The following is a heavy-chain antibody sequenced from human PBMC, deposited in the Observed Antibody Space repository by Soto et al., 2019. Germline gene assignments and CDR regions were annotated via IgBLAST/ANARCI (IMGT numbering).Heavy chain of an antibody. CDR3: ARAVGIAVTGLDL. V-gene: IGHV1-8*01. CDR1: GYNFPSFN. CDR2: MNPTNGNA. J-gene: IGHJ5*02. Sequence: QERLVQSGAELRRPGASVKISCRASGYNFPSFNVNWVRQASGQGPEWLGWMNPTNGNAAFARDFQGRVTMTRDLSTDTAYLELGGLSSGDTAIYYCARAVGIAVTGLDLWGSGTVVTVS. D-gene: IGHD6-19*01.